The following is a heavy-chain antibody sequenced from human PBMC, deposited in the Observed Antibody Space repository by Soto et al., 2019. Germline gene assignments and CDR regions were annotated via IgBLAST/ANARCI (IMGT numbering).Heavy chain of an antibody. CDR3: ARSRVSTPRLEDPFDI. J-gene: IGHJ3*02. CDR2: IYPGDSDS. CDR1: GYSFPTYW. D-gene: IGHD5-12*01. V-gene: IGHV5-51*01. Sequence: PGESLKISCKGSGYSFPTYWPAWVRQTPGRGLEYMGIIYPGDSDSRYSPAFQGQVTISADKSINTAYLQWTSLKASDTAIYYCARSRVSTPRLEDPFDIWGQGTMVTVSS.